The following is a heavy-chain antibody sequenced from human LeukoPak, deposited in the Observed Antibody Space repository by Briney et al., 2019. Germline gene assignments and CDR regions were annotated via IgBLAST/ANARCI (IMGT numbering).Heavy chain of an antibody. Sequence: QPGGSLRLSCAASGFTFSSYWVHWVRQSPGKGGVWVSPINSDGSSTSYADSVTGRFTISRDNAKKTLSLQMSSLRAEDTGVYYCARVGGSNAFDMWGQGRMVIVSS. D-gene: IGHD1-26*01. J-gene: IGHJ3*02. CDR1: GFTFSSYW. CDR3: ARVGGSNAFDM. CDR2: INSDGSST. V-gene: IGHV3-74*01.